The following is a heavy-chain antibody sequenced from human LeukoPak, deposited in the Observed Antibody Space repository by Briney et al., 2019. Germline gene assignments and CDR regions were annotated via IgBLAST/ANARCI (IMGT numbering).Heavy chain of an antibody. J-gene: IGHJ3*02. CDR1: GDSLTSNF. Sequence: PSETLSLTCNVSGDSLTSNFWSWIRQTPGKGLEWIGYVFHSGTTNYSPSLKSRVTISFDTSKKQIYLRLASVTAADTALYYCARRMATVTDAFDIWGRGTMVSVSS. D-gene: IGHD5-24*01. CDR3: ARRMATVTDAFDI. CDR2: VFHSGTT. V-gene: IGHV4-59*08.